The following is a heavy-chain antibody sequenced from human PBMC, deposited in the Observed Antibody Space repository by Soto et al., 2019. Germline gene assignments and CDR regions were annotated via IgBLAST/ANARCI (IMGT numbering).Heavy chain of an antibody. Sequence: ASVKVSCKASGYAFTSYGISWVRQAPGQGLEWMGWISAYNGNTNYAQKLQGRVTMTTDTSTSTAYMELRSLRSDDTAVYYCASEMISRRYYYYGMDVWGQGTTVTVSS. V-gene: IGHV1-18*01. J-gene: IGHJ6*02. CDR1: GYAFTSYG. CDR2: ISAYNGNT. D-gene: IGHD3-16*01. CDR3: ASEMISRRYYYYGMDV.